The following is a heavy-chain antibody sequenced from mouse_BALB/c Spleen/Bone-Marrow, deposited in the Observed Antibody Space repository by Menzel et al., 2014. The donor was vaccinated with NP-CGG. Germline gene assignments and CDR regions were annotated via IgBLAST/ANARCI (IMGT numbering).Heavy chain of an antibody. D-gene: IGHD1-2*01. J-gene: IGHJ4*01. CDR3: TREEYGCAMDY. V-gene: IGHV7-3*02. CDR1: GFTFTDYY. CDR2: IRHKANGFTT. Sequence: EVKLMESGGGLVQPGGSLRLSCATSGFTFTDYYMSWVRQPPGKALEWLGFIRHKANGFTTEYSASVKGRFTISRDNSQSILYLQMNTLRAEDSATYYCTREEYGCAMDYWGQGTSVTVSS.